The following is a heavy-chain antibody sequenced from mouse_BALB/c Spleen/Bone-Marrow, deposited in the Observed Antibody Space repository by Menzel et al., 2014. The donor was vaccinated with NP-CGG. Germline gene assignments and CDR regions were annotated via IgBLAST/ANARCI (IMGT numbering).Heavy chain of an antibody. D-gene: IGHD2-3*01. CDR2: INPESNTI. CDR1: GFDFSRYW. CDR3: ARLGYYGWFAY. V-gene: IGHV4-1*02. J-gene: IGHJ3*01. Sequence: EVELMESGGGLVQPGGSLKLSCAASGFDFSRYWMSWVRQAPGKGLQWIGEINPESNTINYTPSLKDKFIISRDNAKNTLYLQMSKVRSEDTALYCCARLGYYGWFAYWGQGTLVTVSA.